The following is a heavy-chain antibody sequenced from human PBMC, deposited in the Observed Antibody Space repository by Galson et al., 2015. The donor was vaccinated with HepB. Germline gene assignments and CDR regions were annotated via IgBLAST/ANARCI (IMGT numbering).Heavy chain of an antibody. CDR2: IIPILGIA. CDR3: ASPPEGSSSWYYFDY. D-gene: IGHD6-6*01. V-gene: IGHV1-69*10. CDR1: GGTFSSYA. J-gene: IGHJ4*02. Sequence: SVKVSCKASGGTFSSYAISWVRQAPGQGLEWMGGIIPILGIANYAQKFQGRVTITADKSTSTAYMELSSLRSEDTAVYYCASPPEGSSSWYYFDYWGQGTLVTVSS.